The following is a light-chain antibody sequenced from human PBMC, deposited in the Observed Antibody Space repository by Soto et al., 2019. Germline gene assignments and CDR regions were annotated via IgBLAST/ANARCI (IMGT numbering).Light chain of an antibody. CDR1: QSVSSN. V-gene: IGKV3-15*01. CDR3: QQYNNWPPWT. J-gene: IGKJ1*01. Sequence: IVMTQSPATLSVSPGERATLFCRASQSVSSNLAWYQQKPGQAPRLLIYGASTKATGIPARFSGSGSGTEFTLTISSLQSEDFAVYYCQQYNNWPPWTFGQGTKVESK. CDR2: GAS.